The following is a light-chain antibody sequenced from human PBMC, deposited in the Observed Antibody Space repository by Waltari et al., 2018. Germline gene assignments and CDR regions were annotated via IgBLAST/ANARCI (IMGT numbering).Light chain of an antibody. J-gene: IGKJ1*01. Sequence: DIQVTQSPSIVSASVGDRVTITCRASQNISLYLAWYQQKPGNAPKLQIYRTSRLYGGVPSRFSGSGSGIEFSLTISGLQPEDAAVYFCHQYYLTPWTFGQGTKLEIK. V-gene: IGKV1-5*03. CDR1: QNISLY. CDR3: HQYYLTPWT. CDR2: RTS.